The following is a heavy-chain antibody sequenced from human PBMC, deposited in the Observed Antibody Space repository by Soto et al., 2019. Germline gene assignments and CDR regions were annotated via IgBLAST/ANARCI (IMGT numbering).Heavy chain of an antibody. CDR2: ISSSSSYI. J-gene: IGHJ4*02. Sequence: GGSLRLSCAASGFTFSSHSMNWVRQAPGKGLEWVSSISSSSSYIYYADSVKGRFTISRDNAKNSLYLQMNSLRAEDTAVYYCARDLSGNFPYWGQGTLVTVSS. D-gene: IGHD3-9*01. CDR1: GFTFSSHS. CDR3: ARDLSGNFPY. V-gene: IGHV3-21*01.